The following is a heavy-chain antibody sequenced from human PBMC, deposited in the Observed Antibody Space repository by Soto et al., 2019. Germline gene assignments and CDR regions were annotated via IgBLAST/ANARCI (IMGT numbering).Heavy chain of an antibody. CDR2: IIPILGIA. D-gene: IGHD2-15*01. CDR3: AVLSHKPPYCSGGSCRDY. Sequence: SVKVSRKASGGTFSSYTISWVRQAPGQGLEWMGRIIPILGIANYAQKFQGRVTITADKSTSTAYMELSSLRSEDTAVYYCAVLSHKPPYCSGGSCRDYWGQGTLVTVSS. J-gene: IGHJ4*02. V-gene: IGHV1-69*02. CDR1: GGTFSSYT.